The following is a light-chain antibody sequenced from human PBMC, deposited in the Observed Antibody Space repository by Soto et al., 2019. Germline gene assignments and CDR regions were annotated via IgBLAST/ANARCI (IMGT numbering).Light chain of an antibody. CDR1: QSVSSSY. CDR2: GAS. Sequence: EIELTQSPGTLSLSPGERATLSCRASQSVSSSYLAWYQQKPGQAPRLLIYGASSRATGIPDRFSGSGSGTDFTLTISRLELEDFAVYYCQQYGTSPRTFGQGTKVAIK. CDR3: QQYGTSPRT. J-gene: IGKJ1*01. V-gene: IGKV3-20*01.